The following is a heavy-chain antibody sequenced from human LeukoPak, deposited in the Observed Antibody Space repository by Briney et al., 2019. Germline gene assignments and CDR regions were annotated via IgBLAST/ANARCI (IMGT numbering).Heavy chain of an antibody. CDR3: AKAWMLRQWLVV. Sequence: TGGSLRLSCAASGFTFSSYGIHWIRQAPGKGLEWVSAISGSGGSTYYADSVKGRFTISRDNSKNTLYLQMNSLRAEDTAVYYCAKAWMLRQWLVVWGQGTLVTVSS. CDR1: GFTFSSYG. V-gene: IGHV3-23*01. J-gene: IGHJ4*02. D-gene: IGHD6-19*01. CDR2: ISGSGGST.